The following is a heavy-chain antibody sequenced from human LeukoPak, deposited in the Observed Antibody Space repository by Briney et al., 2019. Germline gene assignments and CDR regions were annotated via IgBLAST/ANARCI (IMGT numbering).Heavy chain of an antibody. V-gene: IGHV1-2*02. Sequence: ASVKVSCKASGGTFSSYAISWVRQAPGQGLEWMGWINPNSGGTNYAQKFQGRVTMTRDTSISTAYMELSRLRSDDTAVYYCASSYYYGSGSYFGSDYWGQGTLVTVSS. CDR1: GGTFSSYA. CDR2: INPNSGGT. D-gene: IGHD3-10*01. CDR3: ASSYYYGSGSYFGSDY. J-gene: IGHJ4*02.